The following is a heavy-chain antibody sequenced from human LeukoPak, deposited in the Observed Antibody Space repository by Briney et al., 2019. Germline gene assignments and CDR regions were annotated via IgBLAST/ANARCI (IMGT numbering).Heavy chain of an antibody. CDR3: AKGTSSWHEFDS. V-gene: IGHV3-43D*04. Sequence: GGSLRLSCAASGVTFDDFAMHWVRQAPGKGVEWVSLITWDGGRTYYADSVKGRFTISRDNSKNSLYLPMTSLRAEDTALYYCAKGTSSWHEFDSWGQGTLVTVSS. CDR1: GVTFDDFA. J-gene: IGHJ4*02. CDR2: ITWDGGRT. D-gene: IGHD6-13*01.